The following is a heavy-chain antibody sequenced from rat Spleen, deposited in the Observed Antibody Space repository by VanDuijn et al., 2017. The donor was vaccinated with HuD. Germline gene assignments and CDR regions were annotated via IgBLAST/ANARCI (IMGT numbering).Heavy chain of an antibody. J-gene: IGHJ2*01. CDR1: GFKFSNYD. CDR3: TREGTIAAIAY. D-gene: IGHD1-2*01. V-gene: IGHV5-20*01. CDR2: ISYDGSST. Sequence: EVQLVESGGGLVQPGRSMKLSCAASGFKFSNYDMAWVRQAPTKGLEWVASISYDGSSTYYRDSVKGRFTISRDNAKSTLYLQMDSLKSEDTATYYCTREGTIAAIAYWGQGVLVTVSS.